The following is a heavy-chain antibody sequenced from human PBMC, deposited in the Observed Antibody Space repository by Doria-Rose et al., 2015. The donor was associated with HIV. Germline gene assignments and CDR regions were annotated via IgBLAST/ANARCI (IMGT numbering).Heavy chain of an antibody. D-gene: IGHD3-16*01. J-gene: IGHJ3*02. V-gene: IGHV4-34*01. CDR3: ARGSLTEEIWAFDI. CDR1: GGAFGTYH. CDR2: INHSGST. Sequence: QVQLQQWGAGLLKPSKTLSLTCAVYGGAFGTYHWSWIRQPPGKGLEWIGEINHSGSTNYTPPLKSRVPISVDTSKNQFSLRLTSVTAADTAVYYCARGSLTEEIWAFDIWGQGTMVTVSS.